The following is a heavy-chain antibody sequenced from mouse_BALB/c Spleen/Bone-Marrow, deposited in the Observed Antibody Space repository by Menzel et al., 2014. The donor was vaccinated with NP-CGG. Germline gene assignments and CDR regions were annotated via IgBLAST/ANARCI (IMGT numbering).Heavy chain of an antibody. D-gene: IGHD2-4*01. CDR3: ASYDFGYYFDY. CDR1: GFNIKDTY. J-gene: IGHJ2*01. Sequence: EVKLMESGAELVKPGASVKLSCTASGFNIKDTYMHWVKQRPEQGLELIGRTDPANGHTEHDPQFQRKATTTADTSSNSAYLQHSILPSVDSGVYCGASYDFGYYFDYRGQGTPLTVSS. V-gene: IGHV14-3*02. CDR2: TDPANGHT.